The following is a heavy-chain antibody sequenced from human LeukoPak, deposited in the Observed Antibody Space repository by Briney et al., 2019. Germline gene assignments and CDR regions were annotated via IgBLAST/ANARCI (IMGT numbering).Heavy chain of an antibody. Sequence: PSETLSLTCTVSGGSISSYYWSWIRQPPGKGLEWIGYIYYSGSTNYNPSLKSRVTISVDTSKNRFSLKLSSVTAADTAVYYCASHYDSSGYYAFDIWGQGTMVTVSS. J-gene: IGHJ3*02. CDR3: ASHYDSSGYYAFDI. D-gene: IGHD3-22*01. CDR2: IYYSGST. CDR1: GGSISSYY. V-gene: IGHV4-59*01.